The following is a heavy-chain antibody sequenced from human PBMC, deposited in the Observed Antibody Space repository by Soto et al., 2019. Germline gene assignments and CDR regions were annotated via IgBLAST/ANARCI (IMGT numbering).Heavy chain of an antibody. CDR3: TPTMTYASGSYFDY. V-gene: IGHV3-49*03. CDR1: GFSFGDYP. CDR2: IRSKAYGATT. D-gene: IGHD3-10*01. Sequence: PGGSLRLSCRASGFSFGDYPMSWLRQTPGKGLEWVGLIRSKAYGATTEYAASVKGRFTISRDDSKSIVYLQMNSLKTEDTAVYYCTPTMTYASGSYFDYWGQGTLVTVSS. J-gene: IGHJ4*02.